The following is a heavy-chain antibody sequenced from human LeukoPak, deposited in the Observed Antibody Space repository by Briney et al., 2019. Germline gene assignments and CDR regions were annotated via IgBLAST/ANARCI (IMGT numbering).Heavy chain of an antibody. CDR1: GGSISSGDYH. V-gene: IGHV4-30-4*01. Sequence: SETLSLTCTVSGGSISSGDYHWNWIRQPPGKGLEWIGFIHDSGSTYYNPSLKSRVSISRDMSKNQLSLMLSSVTAADTAVYYCARVTGGWFDPWGQGTLVTVSS. CDR3: ARVTGGWFDP. D-gene: IGHD3-10*01. CDR2: IHDSGST. J-gene: IGHJ5*02.